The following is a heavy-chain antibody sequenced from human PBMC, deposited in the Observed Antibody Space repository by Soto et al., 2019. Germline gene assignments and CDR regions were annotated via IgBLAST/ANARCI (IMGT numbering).Heavy chain of an antibody. CDR3: AREGGYNWNYVPSYYYYGMDV. Sequence: WGSLRLSCAASGFTFSSYAMHWVRQAPGKGLEWVAVISYDGSNKYYADSVKGRFTISRDNSKNTLYLQMNSLRAEDTAVYYCAREGGYNWNYVPSYYYYGMDVWGQGTTVTVSS. D-gene: IGHD1-7*01. J-gene: IGHJ6*02. CDR1: GFTFSSYA. CDR2: ISYDGSNK. V-gene: IGHV3-30-3*01.